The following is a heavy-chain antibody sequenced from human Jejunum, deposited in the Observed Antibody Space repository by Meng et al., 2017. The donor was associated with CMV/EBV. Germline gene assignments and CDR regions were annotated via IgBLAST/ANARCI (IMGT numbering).Heavy chain of an antibody. V-gene: IGHV4-39*07. CDR3: VREGRDYYDVDHYYGMDV. D-gene: IGHD3-22*01. Sequence: SSSRYDWGWIRQPQGKGLEWIGNVFYRGSTYYSPSLESRITISGDTSKNQFSLRLSSVTAADTAVYYCVREGRDYYDVDHYYGMDVWGQGTTVTVSS. CDR1: SSSRYD. CDR2: VFYRGST. J-gene: IGHJ6*02.